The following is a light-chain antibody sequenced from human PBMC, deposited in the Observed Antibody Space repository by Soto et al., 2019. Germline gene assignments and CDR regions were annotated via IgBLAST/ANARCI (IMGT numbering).Light chain of an antibody. CDR1: SSDVGGYNY. CDR2: EVS. Sequence: QSALTQPPSASGSPGQSVTISCTGTSSDVGGYNYVSWYQQHPGKAPKLMISEVSKRPSGVPDRFSGSKSGNTASLTVSGLQAEDEADYYCSSYAGINTHVVIGGGTKLTVL. V-gene: IGLV2-8*01. J-gene: IGLJ2*01. CDR3: SSYAGINTHVV.